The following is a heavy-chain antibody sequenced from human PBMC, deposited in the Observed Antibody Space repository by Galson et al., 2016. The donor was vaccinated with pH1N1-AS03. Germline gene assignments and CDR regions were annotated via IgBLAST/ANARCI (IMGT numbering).Heavy chain of an antibody. CDR1: GFTFRTFS. CDR3: IQEGNRLQSRRSDAFDL. D-gene: IGHD5-18*01. CDR2: ISDNGINT. J-gene: IGHJ3*01. Sequence: SLRLSCAASGFTFRTFSIYWVRPAPGKGLEYVSGISDNGINTYYADPVKARFNISRDESKNTVYLQMSSLRTEDTAVYYCIQEGNRLQSRRSDAFDLWGRATVLTFSS. V-gene: IGHV3-64D*06.